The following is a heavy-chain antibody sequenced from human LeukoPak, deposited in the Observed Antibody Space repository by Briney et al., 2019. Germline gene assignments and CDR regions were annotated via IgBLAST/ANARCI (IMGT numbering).Heavy chain of an antibody. CDR1: GYSISNGYY. Sequence: SETLSLTCTVSGYSISNGYYWGWIRQPPGKGLEWVGSIYHRGSTYYNPSLRSRVTISLDRSKKKFSLKLMSVTAADTAVYYCARDSGTTGEVKFDPWGQGTLVTVSS. CDR3: ARDSGTTGEVKFDP. D-gene: IGHD3-10*01. CDR2: IYHRGST. J-gene: IGHJ5*02. V-gene: IGHV4-38-2*02.